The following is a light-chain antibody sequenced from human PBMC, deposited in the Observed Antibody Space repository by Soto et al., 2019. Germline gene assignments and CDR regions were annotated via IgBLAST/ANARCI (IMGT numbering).Light chain of an antibody. CDR3: QQYGSSST. V-gene: IGKV3-20*01. CDR1: QTISSSS. Sequence: IVLTHTPSPLSLSPGERSTLSCGASQTISSSSLAWYQQKGGQAPRLLIYGASSRATGIPDRFSGSGSGTDFTLTISRLEPDDFAVYYCQQYGSSSTFGQGTRLEIK. CDR2: GAS. J-gene: IGKJ5*01.